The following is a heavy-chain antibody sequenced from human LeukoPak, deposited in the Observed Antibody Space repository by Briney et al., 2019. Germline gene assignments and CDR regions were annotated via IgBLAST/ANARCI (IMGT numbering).Heavy chain of an antibody. CDR3: ARAGAYYYDSSGYYSFDC. CDR2: TYYRSKWYN. J-gene: IGHJ4*02. V-gene: IGHV6-1*01. Sequence: SQTLSLTCAISGDSVSSNSAAWNWIRQSPSRGLEWLGRTYYRSKWYNDYAVSVKSRITINPDTSKNQFSLQLNSVTPEDTAVYYCARAGAYYYDSSGYYSFDCWGQGTLVTVSS. CDR1: GDSVSSNSAA. D-gene: IGHD3-22*01.